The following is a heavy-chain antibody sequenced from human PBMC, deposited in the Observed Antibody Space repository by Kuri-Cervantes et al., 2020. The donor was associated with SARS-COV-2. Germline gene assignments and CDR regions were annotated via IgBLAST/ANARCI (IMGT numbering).Heavy chain of an antibody. CDR3: ARENQGNYYDSSGYYHCYYYGMDV. J-gene: IGHJ6*02. CDR2: ISSSSSTI. CDR1: GFTFSSYS. Sequence: GGSLRLSCAASGFTFSSYSMNWVRQAPGKGLEWVSYISSSSSTIYYADSVKGRFTISRDNAKNSLYLQMNSLRDEDTAVYYCARENQGNYYDSSGYYHCYYYGMDVWGQGTTVTVSS. D-gene: IGHD3-22*01. V-gene: IGHV3-48*02.